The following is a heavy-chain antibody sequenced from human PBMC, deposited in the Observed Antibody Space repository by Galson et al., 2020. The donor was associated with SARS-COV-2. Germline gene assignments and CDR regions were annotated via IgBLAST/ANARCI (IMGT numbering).Heavy chain of an antibody. CDR2: ISYDGSNK. V-gene: IGHV3-30-3*01. CDR1: GFTFSSYA. Sequence: GGSLRLSCAASGFTFSSYAMHWVRQAPGKGLEWVAVISYDGSNKYYADSVKGRFTISRDNSKNTLYLQMNSLRAEDTAVYYCARDPRPGYSSPYLDYWGQGTLVTVSS. J-gene: IGHJ4*02. CDR3: ARDPRPGYSSPYLDY. D-gene: IGHD6-13*01.